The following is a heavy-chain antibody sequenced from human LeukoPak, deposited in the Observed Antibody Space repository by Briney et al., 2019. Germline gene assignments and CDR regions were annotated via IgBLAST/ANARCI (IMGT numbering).Heavy chain of an antibody. CDR3: ARIGRGRGAFYFDY. D-gene: IGHD4/OR15-4a*01. CDR1: GGSISTYY. CDR2: IYYSGTT. J-gene: IGHJ4*02. Sequence: SETLSLTCTVPGGSISTYYWSWIRQPPGEGLEYIGYIYYSGTTKYNPSLKSRVTISIDTSKNQFSLKLSSVTAADTALYYCARIGRGRGAFYFDYWGQGTLVTASS. V-gene: IGHV4-59*01.